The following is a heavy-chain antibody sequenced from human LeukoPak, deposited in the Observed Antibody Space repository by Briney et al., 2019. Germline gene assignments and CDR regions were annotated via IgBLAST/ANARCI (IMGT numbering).Heavy chain of an antibody. CDR3: ARGYDSSGYYIDY. CDR2: INVANGDT. CDR1: GYTFTAHA. Sequence: ASVKVSCKASGYTFTAHAVHWVRQAPGQRLEWMGWINVANGDTGYSQKFQGWVTMTRDTSVSTAYMELSRLRSDDTAVYYCARGYDSSGYYIDYWGQGTLVTVSS. D-gene: IGHD3-22*01. V-gene: IGHV1-3*01. J-gene: IGHJ4*02.